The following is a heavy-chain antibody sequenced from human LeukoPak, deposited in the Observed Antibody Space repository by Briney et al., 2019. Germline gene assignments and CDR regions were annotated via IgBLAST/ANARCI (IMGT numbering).Heavy chain of an antibody. Sequence: SSETQSLTCAVYGGSFSAYYWTWIRQPPGKGLEWIGEINHSGSSNYNSSLRSRVTISVDTSYKQFSLRLSSVTAADTAVYYCAPRGDIEHSYVYGKWFDPWGQGTRVTVSS. CDR3: APRGDIEHSYVYGKWFDP. V-gene: IGHV4-34*01. D-gene: IGHD5-18*01. J-gene: IGHJ5*02. CDR1: GGSFSAYY. CDR2: INHSGSS.